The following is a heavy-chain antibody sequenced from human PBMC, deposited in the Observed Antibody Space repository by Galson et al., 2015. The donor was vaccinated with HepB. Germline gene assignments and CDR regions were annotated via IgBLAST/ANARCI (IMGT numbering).Heavy chain of an antibody. J-gene: IGHJ4*02. D-gene: IGHD3-10*01. CDR1: GYTFTSYA. Sequence: SVKVSCKASGYTFTSYAMHWVRQAPGQRLEWMGWINAGNGNTKYSQKFRGRVTITRDTSASTAYMELSSLRSEDTAVYYCARDLLTMVRGVITTLGYWGQGTLVTVSS. CDR3: ARDLLTMVRGVITTLGY. V-gene: IGHV1-3*01. CDR2: INAGNGNT.